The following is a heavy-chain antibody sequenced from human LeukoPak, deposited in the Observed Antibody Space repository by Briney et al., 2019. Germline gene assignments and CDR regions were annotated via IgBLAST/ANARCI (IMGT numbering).Heavy chain of an antibody. V-gene: IGHV3-11*01. CDR2: ISSSGSTI. Sequence: GGSLRLSCAASGFTFSDYYMSWIRQAPGKGLEWVSYISSSGSTIYYADSVKGRLTISRDNAKNSLYLQMNSLRAEDTAVYYCASHPSGYYYRHYWGQGTLVTVSS. CDR3: ASHPSGYYYRHY. J-gene: IGHJ4*02. CDR1: GFTFSDYY. D-gene: IGHD3-22*01.